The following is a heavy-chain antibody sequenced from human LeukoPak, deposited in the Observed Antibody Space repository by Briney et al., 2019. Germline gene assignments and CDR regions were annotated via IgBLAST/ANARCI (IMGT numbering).Heavy chain of an antibody. Sequence: ASVKVSCKASGYTFTGYYMHWVRQAPGQRLEWMGWINPNSGGTNYAQKFQGRVTMTRDTSISTAYMELSRLRSDDTAVYYCARGSGGGSYYGYYYYYMDVWGKGTTVTVSS. CDR1: GYTFTGYY. CDR3: ARGSGGGSYYGYYYYYMDV. J-gene: IGHJ6*03. D-gene: IGHD1-26*01. V-gene: IGHV1-2*02. CDR2: INPNSGGT.